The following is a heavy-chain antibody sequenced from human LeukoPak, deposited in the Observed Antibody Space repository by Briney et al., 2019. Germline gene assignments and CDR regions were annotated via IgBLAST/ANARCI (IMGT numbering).Heavy chain of an antibody. CDR3: ARPHPMVRGVITPHDGMDV. J-gene: IGHJ6*02. Sequence: ASVKVSCKASGYTFTGYYMHWVRQAPGQGLEWMGWINPNSGGTNYAQKLQGRVTMTRDTSISTAYMELSRLRSDDTAVYYCARPHPMVRGVITPHDGMDVWGQGTTVTVSS. CDR1: GYTFTGYY. D-gene: IGHD3-10*01. CDR2: INPNSGGT. V-gene: IGHV1-2*02.